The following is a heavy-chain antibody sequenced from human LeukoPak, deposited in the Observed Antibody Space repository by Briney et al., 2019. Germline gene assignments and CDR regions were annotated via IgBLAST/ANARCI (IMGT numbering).Heavy chain of an antibody. CDR2: IDGSGDKT. Sequence: GGSLRLSCAASGFTFSNFAIRWVRQVPGKGLEWVSSIDGSGDKTHYPDSVRGRFTVSRDNSKNTLYLQMNSLRVEDTATYFCAXVQFNWGPIDYWGQGTPVIVSS. V-gene: IGHV3-23*01. CDR3: AXVQFNWGPIDY. J-gene: IGHJ4*02. D-gene: IGHD7-27*01. CDR1: GFTFSNFA.